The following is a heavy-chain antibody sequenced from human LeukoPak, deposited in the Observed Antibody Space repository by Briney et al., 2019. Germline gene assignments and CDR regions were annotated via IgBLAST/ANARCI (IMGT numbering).Heavy chain of an antibody. J-gene: IGHJ4*02. V-gene: IGHV4-38-2*01. D-gene: IGHD3-22*01. CDR1: GYSISSGYY. Sequence: SETLSLTCAVSGYSISSGYYWGWIRQPPGKGLEWIGSIYHSGSTYYNPSIKSRATISVDTSKNQFSLKLSSVTAEAAAVYYCAGLTRCMIVVVMIGIDYWGQGTLVTVSS. CDR2: IYHSGST. CDR3: AGLTRCMIVVVMIGIDY.